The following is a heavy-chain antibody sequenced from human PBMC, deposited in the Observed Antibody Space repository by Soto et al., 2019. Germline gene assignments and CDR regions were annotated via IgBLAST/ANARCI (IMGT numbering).Heavy chain of an antibody. Sequence: ASVKVSCKASGYTFTSYYMHWVRQAPGQGLEWMGIINPSGGSTSYAQKFQGRVTMTRDTSTSTVYMELSSLRSEDTAVYYCARNYDILTGYYTSGYFDYWGQGTLVTGSS. CDR2: INPSGGST. D-gene: IGHD3-9*01. J-gene: IGHJ4*02. V-gene: IGHV1-46*03. CDR3: ARNYDILTGYYTSGYFDY. CDR1: GYTFTSYY.